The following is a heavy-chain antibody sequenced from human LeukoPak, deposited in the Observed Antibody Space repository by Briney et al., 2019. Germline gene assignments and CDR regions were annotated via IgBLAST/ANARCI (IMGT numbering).Heavy chain of an antibody. J-gene: IGHJ3*02. CDR2: VFYTGAT. CDR1: GGSIGSHY. Sequence: SETLSLTCTVSGGSIGSHYWSWIRRPPGKGVEWICYVFYTGATNYNPSLKSRVTISVDTSKNQFSLKLSSVTAADTAAYFCARDYYDSRGEAFDIWGLGTMVTVSS. V-gene: IGHV4-59*11. CDR3: ARDYYDSRGEAFDI. D-gene: IGHD3-22*01.